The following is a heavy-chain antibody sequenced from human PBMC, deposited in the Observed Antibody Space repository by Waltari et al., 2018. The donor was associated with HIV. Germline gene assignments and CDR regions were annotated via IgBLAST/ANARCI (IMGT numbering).Heavy chain of an antibody. V-gene: IGHV3-33*01. D-gene: IGHD2-2*01. CDR3: ARGGPSSTSWYMWFDP. CDR2: MWYDGSVK. Sequence: QVRLVESGGGVVQPGRSLRLSCATSGFLFSNYDIHWVRQAPGKGLEWVAIMWYDGSVKNYADSVKGRFTISRDNSQNTAYLQMNTLRVDDTAIYYCARGGPSSTSWYMWFDPWGQGTLVTVSS. CDR1: GFLFSNYD. J-gene: IGHJ5*02.